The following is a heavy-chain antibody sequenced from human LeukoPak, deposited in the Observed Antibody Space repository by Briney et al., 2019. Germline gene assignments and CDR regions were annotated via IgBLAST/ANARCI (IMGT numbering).Heavy chain of an antibody. CDR3: ARAKTGGDGYNFDY. V-gene: IGHV3-30*04. CDR1: GFTFSSYA. D-gene: IGHD5-24*01. CDR2: ISYDGSNK. J-gene: IGHJ4*02. Sequence: GGSLTLSCAASGFTFSSYAMHWVRQAPGKGLEWVAVISYDGSNKYYADSVKGRFTISRDNSKNTLYLQMNSLRAEDTAVYYCARAKTGGDGYNFDYWGQGTLVTVSS.